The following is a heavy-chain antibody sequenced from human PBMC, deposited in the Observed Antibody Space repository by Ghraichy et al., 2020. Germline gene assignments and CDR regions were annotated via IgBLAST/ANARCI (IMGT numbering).Heavy chain of an antibody. Sequence: GGSLRLSCAASGFTFSSYSMNWVRQAPGKGLEWVSSISSSSSYIYYADSVKGRFTISRDNAKNSLYLQMNSLRAEDTAVYYCARDPGEQAGISGYWGQGTLVTVSS. CDR2: ISSSSSYI. V-gene: IGHV3-21*01. D-gene: IGHD3-3*02. CDR3: ARDPGEQAGISGY. J-gene: IGHJ4*02. CDR1: GFTFSSYS.